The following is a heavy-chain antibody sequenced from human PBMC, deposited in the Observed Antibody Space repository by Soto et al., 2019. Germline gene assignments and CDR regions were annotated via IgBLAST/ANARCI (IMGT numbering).Heavy chain of an antibody. J-gene: IGHJ6*02. CDR3: AEGSYNFGGMDV. Sequence: GGSLRLSCAASGFTFSSYGMHWVRQAPGKGLEWVAVISYDGSNKYYADSAKGRFTISRDNSKNTLYLQMNSLRAEDTAVYYCAEGSYNFGGMDVWGQGTTVTVSS. V-gene: IGHV3-30*03. D-gene: IGHD1-26*01. CDR1: GFTFSSYG. CDR2: ISYDGSNK.